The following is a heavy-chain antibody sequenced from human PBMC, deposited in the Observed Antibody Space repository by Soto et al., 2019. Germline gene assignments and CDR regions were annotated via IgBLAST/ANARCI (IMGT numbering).Heavy chain of an antibody. CDR1: GFTVSSNY. D-gene: IGHD4-4*01. CDR3: ARGGISTVRDYYYMDV. V-gene: IGHV3-53*04. Sequence: GGSLRLSCAASGFTVSSNYMSWVRQAPGKGLEWVSVIYSGGSTYYADSVKGRFTISRHNSKNTLYLQMNSLRAEDTAVYYCARGGISTVRDYYYMDVWGKGTTVTVSS. CDR2: IYSGGST. J-gene: IGHJ6*03.